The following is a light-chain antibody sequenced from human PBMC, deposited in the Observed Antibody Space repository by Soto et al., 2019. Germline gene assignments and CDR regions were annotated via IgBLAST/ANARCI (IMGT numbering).Light chain of an antibody. V-gene: IGKV1-5*01. CDR1: QSISSW. J-gene: IGKJ1*01. Sequence: DIKMTQSPSTLSASVGDRVTITCRASQSISSWLAWYQQKPGKAPKLLIYDASSLESGVPSRFSGSGSGTEFTRTISRLQPYDFSTYYCQQWTFGQGTKVEIK. CDR3: QQWT. CDR2: DAS.